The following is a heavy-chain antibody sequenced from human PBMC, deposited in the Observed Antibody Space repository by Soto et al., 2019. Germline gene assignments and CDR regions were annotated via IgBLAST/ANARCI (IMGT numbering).Heavy chain of an antibody. CDR1: GFTFSDYA. Sequence: EVQLLESGGGFVQPGGSLRLSCAASGFTFSDYAMTWVRQAPGKGLEWVSAITSSGSSTYYAESVKGRFTISRDNSKSTLYLQMNSLRAKDTATYYCAKGAEGYVVSSLDYWGQGTLVTVSS. V-gene: IGHV3-23*01. CDR2: ITSSGSST. J-gene: IGHJ4*02. D-gene: IGHD5-12*01. CDR3: AKGAEGYVVSSLDY.